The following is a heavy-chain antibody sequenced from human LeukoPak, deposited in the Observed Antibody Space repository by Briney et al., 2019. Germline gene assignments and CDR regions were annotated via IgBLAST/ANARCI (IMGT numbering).Heavy chain of an antibody. Sequence: SETLSLTCTVSGGSISSSSYYWGWIRQPPGKGLEWIGSIYYSGSTYYNPSLTSRVTISVDTSKNQFSLKLSSVTAADTAVYYCARDKREWELNDAFDIWGQGTMVTVSS. CDR1: GGSISSSSYY. CDR3: ARDKREWELNDAFDI. CDR2: IYYSGST. J-gene: IGHJ3*02. V-gene: IGHV4-39*07. D-gene: IGHD1-26*01.